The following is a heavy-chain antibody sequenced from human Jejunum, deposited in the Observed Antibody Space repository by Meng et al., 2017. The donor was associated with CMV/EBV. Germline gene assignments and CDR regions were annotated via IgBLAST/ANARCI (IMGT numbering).Heavy chain of an antibody. CDR1: FSSEG. D-gene: IGHD2-2*01. Sequence: FSSEGMNWVRQAPGKGLEWVSSFSGSSTYSYYADSVKGRFTISRDNAKNSLYLQMNGLRAEDTALYYCARDNLRSTSWQGDYAMDVWGQGTTVTVSS. CDR3: ARDNLRSTSWQGDYAMDV. J-gene: IGHJ6*02. V-gene: IGHV3-21*01. CDR2: FSGSSTYS.